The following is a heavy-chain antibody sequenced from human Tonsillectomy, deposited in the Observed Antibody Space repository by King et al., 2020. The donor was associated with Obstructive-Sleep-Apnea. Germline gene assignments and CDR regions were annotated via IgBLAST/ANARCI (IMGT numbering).Heavy chain of an antibody. J-gene: IGHJ4*02. CDR1: GFNFSSYG. CDR2: VWFDGTKK. Sequence: VQMVESGGGVVQPGRSLRLSCAGSGFNFSSYGMHWIRQAPGKGLEWVAAVWFDGTKKYYGDAVRGRFTISRDDSKNTVFLQMNSLRAPDTALYYCARGWIGELLLPFDYCGLGARVTVSS. CDR3: ARGWIGELLLPFDY. V-gene: IGHV3-33*01. D-gene: IGHD2-15*01.